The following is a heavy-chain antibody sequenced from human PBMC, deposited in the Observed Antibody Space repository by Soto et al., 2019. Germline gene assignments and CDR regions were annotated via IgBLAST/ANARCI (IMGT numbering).Heavy chain of an antibody. J-gene: IGHJ6*03. CDR2: IYPGDSDT. Sequence: GESLKISCKGSGYSFTSYWIGRVRQMPGKGLEWMGIIYPGDSDTRYSPSFQGQVTISADKSISTAYLQWSSLKASDTAMYYCARHVVVPAATYYYYYYMDVWGKGTTVTVSS. V-gene: IGHV5-51*01. CDR3: ARHVVVPAATYYYYYYMDV. D-gene: IGHD2-2*01. CDR1: GYSFTSYW.